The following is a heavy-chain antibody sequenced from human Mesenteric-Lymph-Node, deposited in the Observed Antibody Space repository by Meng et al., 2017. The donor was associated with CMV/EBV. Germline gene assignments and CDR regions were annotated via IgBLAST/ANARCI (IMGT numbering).Heavy chain of an antibody. CDR1: GFTFSSYA. V-gene: IGHV3-23*01. CDR3: AKDYGVVVAATFDY. Sequence: GGSLRLSCAASGFTFSSYAMSWVRQAPGKGLEWVSGISGSGGNSHYADSVKGRFTISRDNSKNTLFLQMNSLRAEDTAIYYCAKDYGVVVAATFDYWGQGTLVTVSS. D-gene: IGHD2-15*01. CDR2: ISGSGGNS. J-gene: IGHJ4*02.